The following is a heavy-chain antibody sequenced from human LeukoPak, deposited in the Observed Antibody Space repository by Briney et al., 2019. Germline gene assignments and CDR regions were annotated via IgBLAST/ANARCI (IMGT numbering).Heavy chain of an antibody. CDR1: GGTFSSYA. CDR3: ASPGGEMATPDQPPCFDY. D-gene: IGHD5-24*01. J-gene: IGHJ4*02. V-gene: IGHV1-69*04. CDR2: IIPIFGIA. Sequence: SVKVSCKASGGTFSSYAISWVRQAPGQGLEWMGRIIPIFGIANYAQKFQGRVTITADKSTSTAYMELSSLRSEDTAVYYCASPGGEMATPDQPPCFDYWGQGTLVTVSS.